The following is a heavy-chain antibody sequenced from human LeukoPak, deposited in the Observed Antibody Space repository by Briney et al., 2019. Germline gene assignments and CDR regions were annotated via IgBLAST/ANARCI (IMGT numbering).Heavy chain of an antibody. CDR1: AFTFSSYA. D-gene: IGHD3-22*01. J-gene: IGHJ4*02. CDR2: ISGSGGST. V-gene: IGHV3-23*01. Sequence: RRSLRLSCPASAFTFSSYAMSWVRQAPGKGLEWVSAISGSGGSTYYADSVKGRFTISRDNSKKTLDLQMNSLRAEDTAVYYCAKDGGMGWITMIVYQPLSGYFDYGGRGTRVIVSS. CDR3: AKDGGMGWITMIVYQPLSGYFDY.